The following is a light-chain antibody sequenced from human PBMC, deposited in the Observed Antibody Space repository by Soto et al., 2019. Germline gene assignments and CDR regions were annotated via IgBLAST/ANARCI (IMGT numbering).Light chain of an antibody. J-gene: IGKJ1*01. CDR3: QQYGSPPT. CDR1: QSLSSSH. Sequence: EIVLTQSPGTLSLSPGERATLSCRASQSLSSSHLAWYQQKPGQAPRLLIYGASSRATGIPDRSSGSGSGTDFTLTISRLEPEDFAVYYCQQYGSPPTFGQGTKVEIK. CDR2: GAS. V-gene: IGKV3-20*01.